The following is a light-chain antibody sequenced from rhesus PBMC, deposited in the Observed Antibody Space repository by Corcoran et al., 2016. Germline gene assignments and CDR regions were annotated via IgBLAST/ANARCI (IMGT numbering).Light chain of an antibody. CDR2: KAS. J-gene: IGKJ2*01. CDR1: QSISSW. Sequence: DTQMTQSPSSLSASVGDTVTITCRASQSISSWLAWYQQKPGKAPTLLIYKASSLQSGVPSRFSGSGSGTDFTLTISSLQSDDFATYYCQQYSSSPYSFGQGTKVGIK. V-gene: IGKV1-22*01. CDR3: QQYSSSPYS.